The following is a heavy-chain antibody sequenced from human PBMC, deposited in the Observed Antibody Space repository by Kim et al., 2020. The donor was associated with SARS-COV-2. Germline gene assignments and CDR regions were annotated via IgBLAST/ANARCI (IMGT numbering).Heavy chain of an antibody. CDR2: ISSSSDYI. CDR1: GFTFDSYS. V-gene: IGHV3-21*01. CDR3: ARGGGYYDDTGYQGHFDY. J-gene: IGHJ4*02. D-gene: IGHD3-22*01. Sequence: GGSLRLSCAASGFTFDSYSINWVRQAPGKGLEWVSSISSSSDYIYYADSLKGRFTISRDNAKNSLYLQMYSLGAEDTAVYFCARGGGYYDDTGYQGHFDYWGQGTLVTVSS.